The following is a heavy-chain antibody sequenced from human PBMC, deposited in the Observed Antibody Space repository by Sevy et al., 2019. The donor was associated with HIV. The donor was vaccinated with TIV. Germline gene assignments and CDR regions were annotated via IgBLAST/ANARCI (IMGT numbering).Heavy chain of an antibody. CDR2: ISGSGTRT. D-gene: IGHD3-22*01. V-gene: IGHV3-23*01. J-gene: IGHJ6*03. CDR1: GFSFDSYG. CDR3: GKGGGGHYDPDEIAYYFYYYNMDV. Sequence: GGSLRLSCAVSGFSFDSYGMTWVRQAPGKGLEWVSAISGSGTRTYYADSVKGRFIISRDNSKNTLDLQMNCLRAEDNALYCRGKGGGGHYDPDEIAYYFYYYNMDVWGKGTTVTVSS.